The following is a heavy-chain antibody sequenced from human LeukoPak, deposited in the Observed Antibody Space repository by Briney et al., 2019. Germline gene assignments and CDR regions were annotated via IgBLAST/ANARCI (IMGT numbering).Heavy chain of an antibody. CDR2: IYYSGTT. J-gene: IGHJ4*02. CDR3: ARGTTDGYSYGRLDY. Sequence: SQTLSLTCTVSGGSISSGGFYWSWIRQHPGKGLEWLGYIYYSGTTYYNPSLKSRVTFSVDTSKNQFSLKLNPVTAADTALYYCARGTTDGYSYGRLDYWGQGTLVTVSS. D-gene: IGHD5-18*01. V-gene: IGHV4-31*03. CDR1: GGSISSGGFY.